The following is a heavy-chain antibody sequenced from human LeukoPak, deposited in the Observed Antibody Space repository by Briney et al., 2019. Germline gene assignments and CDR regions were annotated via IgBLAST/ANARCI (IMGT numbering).Heavy chain of an antibody. D-gene: IGHD3-3*02. CDR3: AKDWDISTY. Sequence: PGGSLRLSCAASGFTFSSYAMSWVRQAPGKGLEWVSTISGSGGSTYYAASVKGRFTISRDNSKDTLYLQMNSLRAEDTAVYYCAKDWDISTYWGQGTLVTVSS. CDR2: ISGSGGST. CDR1: GFTFSSYA. V-gene: IGHV3-23*01. J-gene: IGHJ4*02.